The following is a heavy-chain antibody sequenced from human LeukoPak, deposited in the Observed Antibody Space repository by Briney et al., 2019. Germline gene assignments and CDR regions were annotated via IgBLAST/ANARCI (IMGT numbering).Heavy chain of an antibody. Sequence: GGSLKISCKGSGYSFTSYWIGWVRQMPGKGLEWMGIIYPGDSDTRYSPSFQGQVTISADKSISTAYLQWSSLKASDTAMYYCARNDRGTYYYDSSGIFDYWGQGTLVTVSS. CDR3: ARNDRGTYYYDSSGIFDY. V-gene: IGHV5-51*01. CDR1: GYSFTSYW. CDR2: IYPGDSDT. D-gene: IGHD3-22*01. J-gene: IGHJ4*02.